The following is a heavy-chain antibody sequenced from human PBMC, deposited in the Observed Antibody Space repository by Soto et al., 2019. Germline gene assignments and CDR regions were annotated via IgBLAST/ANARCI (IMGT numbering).Heavy chain of an antibody. CDR1: GYTFTVYY. CDR2: INPKSGGT. V-gene: IGHV1-2*02. D-gene: IGHD1-26*01. J-gene: IGHJ4*02. Sequence: QVQRVQSGAEVKKPGASVNVSCKASGYTFTVYYMHWVRQAPGQGLEWMGWINPKSGGTMYPQKFQGRVTMTWATSISTAYMALTRLRSDDTAVYYCARDLAKGGGSAGFDYWGQGTLVTVSS. CDR3: ARDLAKGGGSAGFDY.